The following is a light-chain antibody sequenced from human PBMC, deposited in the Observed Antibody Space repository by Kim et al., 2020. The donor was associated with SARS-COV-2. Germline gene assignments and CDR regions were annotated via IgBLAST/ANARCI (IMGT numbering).Light chain of an antibody. V-gene: IGLV2-14*01. J-gene: IGLJ2*01. Sequence: QSALTQPASVSGSPGQSITIPCTGTSSDIGGYNYVSWYQEHPGKAPKLIIYAVSKRPSGVSNRFSGSKSGNTASLTISGLQAEDDADYYCSSYTSSDTLVFGGGTKLTVL. CDR2: AVS. CDR1: SSDIGGYNY. CDR3: SSYTSSDTLV.